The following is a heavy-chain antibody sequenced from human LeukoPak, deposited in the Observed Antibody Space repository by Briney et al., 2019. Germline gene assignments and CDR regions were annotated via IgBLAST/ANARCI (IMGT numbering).Heavy chain of an antibody. CDR3: ARHYGP. CDR2: IYYSGNT. D-gene: IGHD3-16*01. J-gene: IGHJ5*02. V-gene: IGHV4-30-4*01. CDR1: GGSISSGDSY. Sequence: SETLSLTCTVSGGSISSGDSYWSWIRQPPGKGLEWIGYIYYSGNTYYNPSFKSRITISLDTSKNQFSLKLTSVTAADTAVYYCARHYGPWGQGTLVTVSS.